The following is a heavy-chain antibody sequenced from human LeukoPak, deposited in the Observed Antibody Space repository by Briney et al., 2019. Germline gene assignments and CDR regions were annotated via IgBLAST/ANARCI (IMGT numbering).Heavy chain of an antibody. V-gene: IGHV3-23*01. CDR1: GFIFSNFL. J-gene: IGHJ4*02. CDR3: AKKGATTGDFDY. CDR2: ISGSGGDT. Sequence: GGSLRLSCAASGFIFSNFLMTWVRQAPGKGPEWVSAISGSGGDTYYADSVKGRFTISRDNSKNTLYLQMNSLRAEDTAVYYCAKKGATTGDFDYWGQGTLVTVSS. D-gene: IGHD1-26*01.